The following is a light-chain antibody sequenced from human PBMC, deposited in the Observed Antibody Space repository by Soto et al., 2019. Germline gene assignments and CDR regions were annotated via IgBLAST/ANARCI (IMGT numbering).Light chain of an antibody. V-gene: IGLV2-23*02. CDR3: CSYAGSSTWV. J-gene: IGLJ3*02. CDR2: EVS. CDR1: SSDVGSYNL. Sequence: QSVLTQPASVSGSPGQSITISCTGTSSDVGSYNLVSWYQQHPGKAPKLMIYEVSKRPSGVSNRFSGSKSGNTASLTISGLHAEDEDDYYCCSYAGSSTWVFGGGTKLTVL.